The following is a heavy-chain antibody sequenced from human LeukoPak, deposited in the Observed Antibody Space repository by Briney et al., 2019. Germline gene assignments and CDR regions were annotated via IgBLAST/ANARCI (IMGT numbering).Heavy chain of an antibody. Sequence: GRSLRLSCAASGFTFSSYAMHWVRQAPGKGLEWVAVISYDGSNKYYADSVKGRFTISRDNSKNTLYLQMNSLRDEDTAVYYCARDGDLGYCSSASCYPSYYYYGMDVWGQGTTVTVSS. D-gene: IGHD2-2*03. J-gene: IGHJ6*02. CDR3: ARDGDLGYCSSASCYPSYYYYGMDV. CDR1: GFTFSSYA. CDR2: ISYDGSNK. V-gene: IGHV3-30-3*01.